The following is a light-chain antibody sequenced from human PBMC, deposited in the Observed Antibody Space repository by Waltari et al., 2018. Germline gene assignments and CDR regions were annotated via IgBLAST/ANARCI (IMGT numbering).Light chain of an antibody. CDR2: AAS. CDR3: QQYDSYPHT. V-gene: IGKV1D-16*01. Sequence: DIQMTQSPSSLSASVGDRITIPCRSSQGISTWLAWYQQKPEKAPKSLIYAASTLQSGVPSRFSGSRSGADFIRTINSLQPEDFATYYCQQYDSYPHTFGPGTTVDLK. CDR1: QGISTW. J-gene: IGKJ3*01.